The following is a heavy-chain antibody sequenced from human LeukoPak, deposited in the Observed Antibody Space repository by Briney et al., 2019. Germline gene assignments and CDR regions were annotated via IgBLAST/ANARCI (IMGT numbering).Heavy chain of an antibody. CDR3: AHSQWIHLWSVNYYYVDV. J-gene: IGHJ6*03. D-gene: IGHD5-18*01. CDR1: GFSLSTRGVG. Sequence: SGPTLVNPTQTLTLTCTFSGFSLSTRGVGVDWIHQPPGKALEWLAVIYWDDDKRYSPSLKSRLTITKDTSKNQVVLRMTNMDPVDTATYYCAHSQWIHLWSVNYYYVDVWGKGTTVTVSS. V-gene: IGHV2-5*02. CDR2: IYWDDDK.